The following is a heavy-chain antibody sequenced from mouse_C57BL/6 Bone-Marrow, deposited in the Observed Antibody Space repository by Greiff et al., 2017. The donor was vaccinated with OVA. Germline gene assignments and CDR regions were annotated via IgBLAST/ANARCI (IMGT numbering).Heavy chain of an antibody. CDR2: INYDGSST. Sequence: EVMLVESEGGLVQPGSSLKLSCTASGFTFSDYYMAWVRQVPEKGLEWVANINYDGSSTYYLDSLKSRFIISRDNAKNILYLQMSRPKADDTSTYYCARDVWLPWYFDVWGTGTTVTVSS. CDR3: ARDVWLPWYFDV. V-gene: IGHV5-16*01. J-gene: IGHJ1*03. D-gene: IGHD2-2*01. CDR1: GFTFSDYY.